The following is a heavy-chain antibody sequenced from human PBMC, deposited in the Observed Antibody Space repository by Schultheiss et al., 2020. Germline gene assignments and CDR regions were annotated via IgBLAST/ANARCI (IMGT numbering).Heavy chain of an antibody. CDR3: ARGEGYCTNGVCLYYFDY. J-gene: IGHJ4*02. CDR1: GGSISSYY. CDR2: IYYSGST. Sequence: SETLSLTCTVSGGSISSYYWSWIRQPPGKGLEWIGYIYYSGSTYYNPSLKSRVTISVDTSKNQFSLKLSSVTAADTAVYYCARGEGYCTNGVCLYYFDYWGQGTLVTVSS. D-gene: IGHD2-8*01. V-gene: IGHV4-59*12.